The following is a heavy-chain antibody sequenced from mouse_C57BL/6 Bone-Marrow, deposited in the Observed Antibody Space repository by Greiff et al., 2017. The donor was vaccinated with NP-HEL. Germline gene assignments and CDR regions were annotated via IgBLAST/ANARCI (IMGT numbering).Heavy chain of an antibody. Sequence: VQLKESGPVLVKPGASVKMSCKASGYTFTDYYMNWVKQSHGKSLEWIGVINPYNGGTSYNQKFKGKATLTVDKSSSTAYMELNSLTSEDSAVYYCAREDTTVPFAYWGQGTLVTVSA. CDR1: GYTFTDYY. CDR3: AREDTTVPFAY. D-gene: IGHD1-1*01. J-gene: IGHJ3*01. CDR2: INPYNGGT. V-gene: IGHV1-19*01.